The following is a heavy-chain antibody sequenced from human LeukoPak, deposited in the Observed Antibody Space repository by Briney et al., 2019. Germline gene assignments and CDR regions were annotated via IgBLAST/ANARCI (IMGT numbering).Heavy chain of an antibody. D-gene: IGHD2-21*01. J-gene: IGHJ6*03. CDR3: ARVLYCGGDCYSGMDV. V-gene: IGHV4-59*01. CDR1: GGSISSCY. Sequence: PSETLSLTCTVSGGSISSCYWSWIRQPPGKGLEWIGYIYYSGSTNYNPSLKSRVTISVDTSKNQFSLKLSCVTAADTAVYYCARVLYCGGDCYSGMDVWGKGTTVTVSS. CDR2: IYYSGST.